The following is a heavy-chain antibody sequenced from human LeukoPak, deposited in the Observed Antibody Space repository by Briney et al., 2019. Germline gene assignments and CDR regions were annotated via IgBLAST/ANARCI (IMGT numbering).Heavy chain of an antibody. J-gene: IGHJ4*02. Sequence: GGSLRLSCAASGFTFSSYWMSWVRQAPGKGLEWVSSISSSSSYIYYADSVKGRFTISRDNAKNSLYLQMNSLRAEDTAVYYCASEVRGVMGYYFDYWGQGTLVTVSS. CDR1: GFTFSSYW. V-gene: IGHV3-21*01. CDR2: ISSSSSYI. CDR3: ASEVRGVMGYYFDY. D-gene: IGHD3-10*01.